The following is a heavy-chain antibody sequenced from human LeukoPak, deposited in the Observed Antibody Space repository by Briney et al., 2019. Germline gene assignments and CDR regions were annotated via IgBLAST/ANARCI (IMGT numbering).Heavy chain of an antibody. CDR1: GFSFDSYT. CDR3: ARDACSGGSCYLWASDI. V-gene: IGHV3-21*01. CDR2: ISASSTYV. D-gene: IGHD2-15*01. Sequence: KTGGSLRLSCAASGFSFDSYTMNWVRQAPGKGLEWVSSISASSTYVYYPDLVKGRFTISRDNAKNSLYLQMNSLRAEDTAVYYCARDACSGGSCYLWASDIWGQGTMITVSS. J-gene: IGHJ3*02.